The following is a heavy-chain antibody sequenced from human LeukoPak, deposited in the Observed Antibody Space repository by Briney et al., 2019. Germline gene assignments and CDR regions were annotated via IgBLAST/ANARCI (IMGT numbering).Heavy chain of an antibody. Sequence: SETLSLTCAVSGYSINSAYYWGWIRQPPGKGLEWIASMYHSGITYYNSSLKSRATISVDTSKNQFSLKLSSVTAADTAVYYCARAVTGGYYFDYWGQGTLVTVSS. D-gene: IGHD1-14*01. CDR2: MYHSGIT. CDR1: GYSINSAYY. V-gene: IGHV4-38-2*01. J-gene: IGHJ4*02. CDR3: ARAVTGGYYFDY.